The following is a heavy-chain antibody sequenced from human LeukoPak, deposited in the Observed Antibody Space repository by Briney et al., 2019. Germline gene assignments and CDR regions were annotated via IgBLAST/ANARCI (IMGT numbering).Heavy chain of an antibody. CDR3: ARVGYYYDSSGYYYGY. Sequence: ASVEVSCKASGYTFTGYYMHWVRQAPGQGLEWMGWINPNSGGTNYAQKFQGRVTMTRDTSISTAYMELSRLRSDDTAVYYCARVGYYYDSSGYYYGYWGQGTLVTVSS. D-gene: IGHD3-22*01. CDR2: INPNSGGT. J-gene: IGHJ4*02. CDR1: GYTFTGYY. V-gene: IGHV1-2*02.